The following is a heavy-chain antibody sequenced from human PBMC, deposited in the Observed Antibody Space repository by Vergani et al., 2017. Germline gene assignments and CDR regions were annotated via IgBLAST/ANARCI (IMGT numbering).Heavy chain of an antibody. Sequence: EGQLVESGGDWVQRGGSLRLSCAASGFISSSYWMSWVRQAPGKGLEWVANVNQDGSEKYYVDSVRGRFTISRDNAKNSIYLQMNNLRAEDTAVYFCVRVPLIRRGSGNYGINNYHGMDVWGQGTTVIVSS. D-gene: IGHD3-10*01. CDR3: VRVPLIRRGSGNYGINNYHGMDV. CDR2: VNQDGSEK. J-gene: IGHJ6*02. V-gene: IGHV3-7*01. CDR1: GFISSSYW.